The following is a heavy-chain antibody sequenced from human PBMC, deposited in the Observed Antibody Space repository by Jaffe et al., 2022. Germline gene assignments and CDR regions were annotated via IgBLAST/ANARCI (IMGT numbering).Heavy chain of an antibody. CDR1: GYTFTSYY. D-gene: IGHD5-12*01. CDR2: INPSGGST. CDR3: ASREGSARGYDYYFGY. V-gene: IGHV1-46*01. J-gene: IGHJ4*02. Sequence: QVQLVQSGAEVKKPGASVKVSCKASGYTFTSYYMHWVRQAPGQGLEWMGIINPSGGSTSYAQKFQGRVTMTRDTSTSTVYMELSSLRSEDTAVYYCASREGSARGYDYYFGYWGQGTLVTVSS.